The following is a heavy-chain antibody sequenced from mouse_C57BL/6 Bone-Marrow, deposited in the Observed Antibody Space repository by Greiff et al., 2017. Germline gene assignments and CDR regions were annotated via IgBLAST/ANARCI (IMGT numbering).Heavy chain of an antibody. CDR3: ARWWLLRSAMDY. CDR2: IHPNSGST. Sequence: VQLQQPGAELVKPGASVKLSCKASGYTFTSYWMHWVKQRPGQGLEWIGMIHPNSGSTNYNEKFKSKATLTVDKSSSTAYMQLSSLTSEDSAVYYCARWWLLRSAMDYWGQGTSVTVSS. CDR1: GYTFTSYW. V-gene: IGHV1-64*01. J-gene: IGHJ4*01. D-gene: IGHD2-3*01.